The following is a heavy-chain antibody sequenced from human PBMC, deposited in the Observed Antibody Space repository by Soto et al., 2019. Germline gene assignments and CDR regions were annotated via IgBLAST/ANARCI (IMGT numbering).Heavy chain of an antibody. V-gene: IGHV3-33*01. D-gene: IGHD7-27*01. CDR3: ARDLGSNLLGNDY. CDR1: GFTFSSYG. CDR2: IWYDGSNK. J-gene: IGHJ4*02. Sequence: GGSLRLSCAASGFTFSSYGMHWVRQAPGKGLEWVAVIWYDGSNKYYADSVKGRFTISRDNSKNTLYLQMNSLRAEDTAVYYCARDLGSNLLGNDYWGQGTLVTVSS.